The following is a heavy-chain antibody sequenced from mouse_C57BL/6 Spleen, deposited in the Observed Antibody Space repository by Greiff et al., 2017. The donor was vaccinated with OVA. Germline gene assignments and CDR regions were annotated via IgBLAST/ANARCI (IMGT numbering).Heavy chain of an antibody. Sequence: LVESGAELVKPGASVKLSCKASGYTFTEYTIHWVKQRSGQGLEWIGWFYPGSGSIKYNEKFKDKATLTADKSSSTVYMELSRLTSEDSAVYFCARHEEAYGSSKDAMDYWGQGTSVTVSS. D-gene: IGHD1-1*01. CDR2: FYPGSGSI. CDR3: ARHEEAYGSSKDAMDY. CDR1: GYTFTEYT. J-gene: IGHJ4*01. V-gene: IGHV1-62-2*01.